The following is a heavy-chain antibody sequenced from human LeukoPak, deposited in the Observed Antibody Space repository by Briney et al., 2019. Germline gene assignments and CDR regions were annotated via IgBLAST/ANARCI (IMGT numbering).Heavy chain of an antibody. V-gene: IGHV3-30*03. J-gene: IGHJ6*02. CDR1: GFTFSNYG. D-gene: IGHD1-1*01. CDR3: ARDGGSSTKEPTGGYYYYGMDV. CDR2: ISYDGSNK. Sequence: PGRSLRLSCAASGFTFSNYGMHWVRQAPGKGREWVAVISYDGSNKNYADSVEGRFTISRDNSKNTYLQMNSLRAEDTAVYYCARDGGSSTKEPTGGYYYYGMDVWGQGTTVTVSS.